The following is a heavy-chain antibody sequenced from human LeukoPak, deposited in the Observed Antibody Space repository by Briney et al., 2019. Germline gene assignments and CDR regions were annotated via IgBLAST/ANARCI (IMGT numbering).Heavy chain of an antibody. Sequence: GGSLRLSCAAHGVTFSTYWMHWVRQAPGKGLAWVARINPDGSIRTYANSVQGRVTISRDTAKDTLFLQMNSLRAEDTAVYYCAREARVGGALQYWGQGTPVTVSS. CDR2: INPDGSIR. D-gene: IGHD1-26*01. CDR3: AREARVGGALQY. CDR1: GVTFSTYW. J-gene: IGHJ4*02. V-gene: IGHV3-74*03.